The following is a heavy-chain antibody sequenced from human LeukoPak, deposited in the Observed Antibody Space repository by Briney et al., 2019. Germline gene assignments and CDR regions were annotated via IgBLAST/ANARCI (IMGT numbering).Heavy chain of an antibody. J-gene: IGHJ4*02. D-gene: IGHD5-24*01. Sequence: GGSLRLSCVASGFTFSDYRMTWVRQAPGKGLERVANINKDGGEKYYMESVKGRFTISRDNAKNSLYLQMNSLTVEDTAVYYCARDMGWQQFDQWGQGTLVTVSS. CDR2: INKDGGEK. V-gene: IGHV3-7*01. CDR3: ARDMGWQQFDQ. CDR1: GFTFSDYR.